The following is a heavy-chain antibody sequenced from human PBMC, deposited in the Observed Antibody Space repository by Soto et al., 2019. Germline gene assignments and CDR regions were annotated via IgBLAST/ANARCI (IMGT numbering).Heavy chain of an antibody. D-gene: IGHD3-22*01. CDR3: ARADYYDSSGFYYDC. CDR1: GYIFTNHY. Sequence: GASVKVSCKASGYIFTNHYIHWVRHAPGQGLEWMGIINPSGGSTNYLQKFQGRITMTRDTSTSTVYMELSSLRSEDTAVYFCARADYYDSSGFYYDCWGQGSLVTVSS. J-gene: IGHJ4*02. CDR2: INPSGGST. V-gene: IGHV1-46*01.